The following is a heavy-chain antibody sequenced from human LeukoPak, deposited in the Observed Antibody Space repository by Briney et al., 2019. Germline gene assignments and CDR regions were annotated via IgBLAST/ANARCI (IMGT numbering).Heavy chain of an antibody. V-gene: IGHV4-61*02. D-gene: IGHD3-3*01. CDR3: AAVAVVIPIIDY. Sequence: PSETLSLTCSVSGGSISSGSYYWSWIRQPAGKGLEWIGRIYTSGSTNYNPSLKSRVTISVDTSKNQFSLKLSSVTAADTAVYYCAAVAVVIPIIDYWGQGTLVTVSS. J-gene: IGHJ4*02. CDR1: GGSISSGSYY. CDR2: IYTSGST.